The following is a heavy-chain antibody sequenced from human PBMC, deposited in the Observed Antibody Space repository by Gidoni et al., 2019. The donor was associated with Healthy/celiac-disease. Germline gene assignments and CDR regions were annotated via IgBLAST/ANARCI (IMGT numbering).Heavy chain of an antibody. CDR1: GFTFSSSG. D-gene: IGHD3-22*01. V-gene: IGHV3-30*18. J-gene: IGHJ4*02. Sequence: QVHLVESGGGVVQPGTSLRLSCAASGFTFSSSGMNWVRQAPGTGLEWVAVISYDGSNKYYADSVKGRFTISRDNSKNTLYLQMNSLRAEDTAVYYCAKGPHYYDSSGYSLGDYWGQGTLVTVSS. CDR3: AKGPHYYDSSGYSLGDY. CDR2: ISYDGSNK.